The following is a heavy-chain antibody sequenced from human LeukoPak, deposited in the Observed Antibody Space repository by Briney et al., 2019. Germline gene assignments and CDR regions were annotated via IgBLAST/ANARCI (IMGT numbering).Heavy chain of an antibody. CDR2: ISYDGSNE. Sequence: PGGSLRLSCAASGFSFSSAWMSWVRQAPGKGLEWVAVISYDGSNEYYADSVKGRFTISRANSQNTLYLQMNSLRAEDTAVYYCARDDSSAWYGPFRWGQGTLVTVSS. V-gene: IGHV3-30*03. J-gene: IGHJ4*02. D-gene: IGHD6-19*01. CDR1: GFSFSSAW. CDR3: ARDDSSAWYGPFR.